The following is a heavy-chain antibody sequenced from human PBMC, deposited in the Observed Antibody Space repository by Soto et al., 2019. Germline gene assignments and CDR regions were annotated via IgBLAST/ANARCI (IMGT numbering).Heavy chain of an antibody. D-gene: IGHD2-15*01. CDR1: GFTFSNYI. CDR3: ARDGYCSGGSCYSVPVFDY. J-gene: IGHJ4*02. CDR2: IWYDGSNK. V-gene: IGHV3-33*08. Sequence: GGSLRLSCAASGFTFSNYIMHWVRQAPGKGLEWVAVIWYDGSNKYYADSVKGRFTISRDNSKNTLYLQMNSLRAEDTAVYYCARDGYCSGGSCYSVPVFDYWGQGTLVTVSS.